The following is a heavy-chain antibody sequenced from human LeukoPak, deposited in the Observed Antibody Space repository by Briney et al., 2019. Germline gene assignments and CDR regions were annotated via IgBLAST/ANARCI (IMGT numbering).Heavy chain of an antibody. CDR2: INPNSGDT. D-gene: IGHD1-26*01. CDR3: ARGLMAAVGVGYFDY. Sequence: GASVKDSCKASGYTFTAYYIHWVRQAPGQGIEWLGWINPNSGDTNYAQKFQGRVTMTRDTSITTAYMELSRLKSDDTAVYYWARGLMAAVGVGYFDYWGQGTLVTVSS. CDR1: GYTFTAYY. V-gene: IGHV1-2*02. J-gene: IGHJ4*02.